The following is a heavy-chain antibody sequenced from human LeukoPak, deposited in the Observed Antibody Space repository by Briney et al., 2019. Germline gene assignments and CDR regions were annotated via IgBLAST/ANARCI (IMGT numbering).Heavy chain of an antibody. D-gene: IGHD3-10*01. CDR2: ISGSGGST. CDR1: GFTFSSSA. V-gene: IGHV3-23*01. Sequence: GGSLRLSCAASGFTFSSSAMSWVRQAPGKGLEWVSAISGSGGSTYYADSVKGRFTISRDNSKNTLYLQMNSLRAEDTAVYYCAKDLGYYGSITYFDYWGQGTLVTVSS. CDR3: AKDLGYYGSITYFDY. J-gene: IGHJ4*02.